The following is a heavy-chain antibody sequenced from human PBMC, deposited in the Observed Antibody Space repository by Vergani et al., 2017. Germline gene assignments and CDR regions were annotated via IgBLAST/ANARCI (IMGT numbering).Heavy chain of an antibody. J-gene: IGHJ5*02. CDR1: GFTFSDYY. CDR3: AGGLGTVGALGPYNWFDP. D-gene: IGHD1-26*01. CDR2: ISSSGSTI. Sequence: QVQLVESGGGLVKPGGSLRLSCAASGFTFSDYYMSWIRPAPGKGLGWVSYISSSGSTIYHADSVKGRFTISRDNAKNSLYLQMNSLRAEDTAVYYCAGGLGTVGALGPYNWFDPWGQGTLVTVSS. V-gene: IGHV3-11*01.